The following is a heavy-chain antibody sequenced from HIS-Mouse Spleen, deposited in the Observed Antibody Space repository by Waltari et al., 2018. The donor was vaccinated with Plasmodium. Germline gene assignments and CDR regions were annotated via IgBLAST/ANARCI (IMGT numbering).Heavy chain of an antibody. CDR1: GFTFDDYA. V-gene: IGHV3-9*01. D-gene: IGHD2-2*01. J-gene: IGHJ4*02. CDR2: ISWNSGSI. CDR3: AKDQTPYQLLHFDY. Sequence: EVQLVESGGGLVQPGRSLRLSCAASGFTFDDYAMHWVRQAPGKGLDGVSGISWNSGSIGYVDSVKGRFTISRDNAKNSLYLQMNSLRAEDTALYYCAKDQTPYQLLHFDYWGQGTLVTVSS.